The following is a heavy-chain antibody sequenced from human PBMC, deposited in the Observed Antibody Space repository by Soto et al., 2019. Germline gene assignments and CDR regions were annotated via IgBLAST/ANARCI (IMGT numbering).Heavy chain of an antibody. CDR3: ARDDILTGYAPQDAFDI. CDR1: GFTFRDYY. CDR2: ISSSSSYT. D-gene: IGHD3-9*01. Sequence: GGSLRLSCAASGFTFRDYYMSWIRQAPGKGLERVSYISSSSSYTNYADTVKGRFTISRDNSKNSFYLQMNSLRAEDTAVYFCARDDILTGYAPQDAFDIWGQGTMVTVSS. V-gene: IGHV3-11*05. J-gene: IGHJ3*02.